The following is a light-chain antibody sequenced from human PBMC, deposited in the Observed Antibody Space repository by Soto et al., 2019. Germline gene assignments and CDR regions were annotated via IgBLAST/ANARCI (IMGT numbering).Light chain of an antibody. V-gene: IGKV3-15*01. CDR1: QSVSSN. CDR2: GAS. CDR3: QKYNNWKYY. J-gene: IGKJ2*01. Sequence: EIVMTQSPATLSVSPGERATLSCRASQSVSSNLAWYQQKPGQAPRLLIYGASTRATGIPARFSGSGSRTEFNLTISSLQSEDFAVYYCQKYNNWKYYFGQRIKLEI.